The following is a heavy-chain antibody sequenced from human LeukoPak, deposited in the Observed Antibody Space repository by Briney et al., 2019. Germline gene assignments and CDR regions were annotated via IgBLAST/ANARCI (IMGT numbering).Heavy chain of an antibody. D-gene: IGHD3-10*01. CDR3: ASVRRGFGEFSKYYSYYYMDV. J-gene: IGHJ6*03. Sequence: MPSETLSLTCTVSGGSISTSNYYWGWIRQPPGKGLEWIGSIYHSGSTYYNPSLKSRVTISVDTSKNQFSLKLSSVTAADTAVYYCASVRRGFGEFSKYYSYYYMDVWGKGTTVTISS. CDR1: GGSISTSNYY. V-gene: IGHV4-39*01. CDR2: IYHSGST.